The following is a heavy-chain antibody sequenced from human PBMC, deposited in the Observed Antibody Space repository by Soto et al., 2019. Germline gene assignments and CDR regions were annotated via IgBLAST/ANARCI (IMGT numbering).Heavy chain of an antibody. D-gene: IGHD6-13*01. CDR3: AKGFSGSPDYGMDV. CDR2: ISGSGGST. CDR1: GFTFSSYA. Sequence: GGSLRLSCAASGFTFSSYAMSWVRQAPGKGLEWVSAISGSGGSTYYADSVKGRFTISRDNSKNTLYLQMNSLRAEDTAVYYCAKGFSGSPDYGMDVWGQGTTVTVSS. J-gene: IGHJ6*02. V-gene: IGHV3-23*01.